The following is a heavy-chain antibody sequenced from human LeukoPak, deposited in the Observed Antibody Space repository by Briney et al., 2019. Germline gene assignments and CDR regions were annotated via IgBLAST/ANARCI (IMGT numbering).Heavy chain of an antibody. CDR1: GGSFSGYY. CDR2: INHSGST. Sequence: PSETLSLTCAVYGGSFSGYYWSWIRQPPGKGLEWIGEINHSGSTNYNPSLKSRVTISVDTSKNQFSLKLSSVTAADTAVYYCARDRVYSGYDSRPHNWFDPRGQGTLVTVSS. D-gene: IGHD5-12*01. CDR3: ARDRVYSGYDSRPHNWFDP. J-gene: IGHJ5*02. V-gene: IGHV4-34*01.